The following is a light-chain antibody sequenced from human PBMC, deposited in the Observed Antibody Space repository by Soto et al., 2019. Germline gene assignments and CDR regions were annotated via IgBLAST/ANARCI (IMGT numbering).Light chain of an antibody. CDR3: QKYNDWPLT. Sequence: EIVMTQSPVTLSVSPGERATLSCRASQSVSSNLAWYQKKPGQAPRLLIDGASIRATGIPARFSGSGSGTEFTLTISSLQYVDFVVYYCQKYNDWPLTFGGGTKVEVK. CDR1: QSVSSN. J-gene: IGKJ4*01. CDR2: GAS. V-gene: IGKV3-15*01.